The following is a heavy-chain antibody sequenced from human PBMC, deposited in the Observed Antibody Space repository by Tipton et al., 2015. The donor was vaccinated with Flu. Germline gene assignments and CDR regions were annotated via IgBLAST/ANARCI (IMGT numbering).Heavy chain of an antibody. D-gene: IGHD6-13*01. V-gene: IGHV4-38-2*02. CDR2: IYHSGRT. CDR1: GYSISSGYY. Sequence: TLSLTCTVSGYSISSGYYWGWIRQPPGKGLEWIGSIYHSGRTYYNPSLKSRVTIPVDTSKNQFSLKLSSVTAADTAVYYCARDPNSSSWSPPWGQGTLVTVSS. J-gene: IGHJ5*02. CDR3: ARDPNSSSWSPP.